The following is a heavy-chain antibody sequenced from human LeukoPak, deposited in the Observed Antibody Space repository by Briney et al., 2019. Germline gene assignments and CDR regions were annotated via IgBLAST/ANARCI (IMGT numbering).Heavy chain of an antibody. CDR3: ARDGGLELPLGWFDP. CDR2: IYHSGNT. Sequence: NPSETLSLTCTVSSYSISSGYFWGWTRQPPGKGLEWIGSIYHSGNTYYNPSLKSRVTISVDTSKNQFSLQLSSVTAADTAVYYCARDGGLELPLGWFDPWGQGTLVIVSS. V-gene: IGHV4-38-2*02. D-gene: IGHD1-7*01. J-gene: IGHJ5*02. CDR1: SYSISSGYF.